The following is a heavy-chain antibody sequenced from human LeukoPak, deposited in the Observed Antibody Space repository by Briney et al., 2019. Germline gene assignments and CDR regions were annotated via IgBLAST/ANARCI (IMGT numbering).Heavy chain of an antibody. CDR3: ARVPKGSNWFDP. CDR2: ISSSSSYI. Sequence: GGSLRLSCAASGFTFSSYSMNWVRQAPGKGLEWVSSISSSSSYIYYADSVKGRFTISRDNAKNSLYLQMNSLRAEDTAVYYCARVPKGSNWFDPWGQGTLVTVSS. CDR1: GFTFSSYS. V-gene: IGHV3-21*01. J-gene: IGHJ5*02.